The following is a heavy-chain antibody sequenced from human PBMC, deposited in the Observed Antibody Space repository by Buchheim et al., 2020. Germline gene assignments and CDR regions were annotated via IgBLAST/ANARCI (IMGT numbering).Heavy chain of an antibody. CDR1: GGSISSSSYY. CDR3: ARQITMVRGLTAQDYHYMDV. V-gene: IGHV4-39*01. D-gene: IGHD3-10*01. J-gene: IGHJ6*03. CDR2: IYYSGST. Sequence: QLQLQESGPGLVKPSETLSLTCTVSGGSISSSSYYWAWIRQPPGKGLEWIGNIYYSGSTYYNPSLKSRVTISVDTSKNQFSLKLSSVTAADTAVYYCARQITMVRGLTAQDYHYMDVWGKGTT.